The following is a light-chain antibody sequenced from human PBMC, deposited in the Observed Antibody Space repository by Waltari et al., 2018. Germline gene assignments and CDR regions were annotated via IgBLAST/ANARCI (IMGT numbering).Light chain of an antibody. V-gene: IGKV4-1*01. Sequence: DIAMTQSPDSLAVSLGERATINCMSSRSVIYTDNNKNYLTWYQQKPGQPPQLLISWASTRESGVPDRFIGSGSGTDFTLTISSLQAEDVAVYYCHQHYTTPWTFGQGTQVEL. CDR1: RSVIYTDNNKNY. J-gene: IGKJ1*01. CDR2: WAS. CDR3: HQHYTTPWT.